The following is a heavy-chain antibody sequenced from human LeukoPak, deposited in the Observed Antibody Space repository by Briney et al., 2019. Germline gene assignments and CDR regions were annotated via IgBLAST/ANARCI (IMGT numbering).Heavy chain of an antibody. D-gene: IGHD4-17*01. CDR2: IKRDGGGK. J-gene: IGHJ5*02. CDR3: ARDRGPYGDYSFDP. Sequence: PGGSLRLSCAASGFTFNTYWMNWVRQAPGKGLEWVANIKRDGGGKYYVDSVKGRFTISRDNAKNSLYLQMNSLRAEDTAVYYWARDRGPYGDYSFDPWGRGTLVTVSS. V-gene: IGHV3-7*05. CDR1: GFTFNTYW.